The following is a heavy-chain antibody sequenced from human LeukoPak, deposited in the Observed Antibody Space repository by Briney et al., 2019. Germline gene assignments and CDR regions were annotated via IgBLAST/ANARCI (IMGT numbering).Heavy chain of an antibody. CDR1: GFTFDDYD. V-gene: IGHV3-20*04. CDR2: INWNGGYI. D-gene: IGHD3-16*01. J-gene: IGHJ6*03. CDR3: AKDAFRPYYYYYYMDV. Sequence: PGGSLRLSCAASGFTFDDYDMSWVRQAPGKGLEWVSNINWNGGYIGYAESVKGRFTISRDNAKNSLYLQMNSLRAEDTAVYYCAKDAFRPYYYYYYMDVWGKGTTVTVSS.